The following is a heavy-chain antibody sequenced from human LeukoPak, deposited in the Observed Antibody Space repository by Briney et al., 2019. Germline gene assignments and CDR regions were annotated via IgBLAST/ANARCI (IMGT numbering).Heavy chain of an antibody. CDR2: ISSSGSTI. D-gene: IGHD2-2*01. V-gene: IGHV3-48*03. J-gene: IGHJ6*03. Sequence: GGSLRLSCAASGFTFSSYEMNWVRQAPGKGLEWVSYISSSGSTIYYADSVKGRFTISRDNAKNSLYLQMNSLRAEDTAVYYCAKDEVVPGYYYTDVWGRGTTVTISS. CDR3: AKDEVVPGYYYTDV. CDR1: GFTFSSYE.